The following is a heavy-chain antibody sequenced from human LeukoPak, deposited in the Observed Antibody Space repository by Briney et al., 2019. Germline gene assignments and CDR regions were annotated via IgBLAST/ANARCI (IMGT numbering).Heavy chain of an antibody. V-gene: IGHV3-7*01. CDR2: IKQDESAK. CDR1: GFTFSSYW. J-gene: IGHJ4*02. D-gene: IGHD3-22*01. Sequence: GGSLRLSCAASGFTFSSYWMSWVRQAPGKGLEWVANIKQDESAKYYVDSVKGRFTISRDNAKKSLYLQMNSLRVEDTAVYYCAKDTEPHYYDSSGYSDYWGQGTLVTVSS. CDR3: AKDTEPHYYDSSGYSDY.